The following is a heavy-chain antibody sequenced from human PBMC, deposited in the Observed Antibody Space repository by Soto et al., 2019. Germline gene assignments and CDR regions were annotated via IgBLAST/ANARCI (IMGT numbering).Heavy chain of an antibody. J-gene: IGHJ4*02. CDR2: IYWDDDK. CDR1: GFSLSTSGVG. D-gene: IGHD3-16*01. V-gene: IGHV2-5*02. Sequence: QITLKESGPTLAKPTQTLTLTCTFSGFSLSTSGVGVGWIRLPPGKALEWLALIYWDDDKRYSPSLKSRLTITKDTSKNQVVLTMTNMDPVDTASYYCAHIVGGTPFRYWGQGTLVTVSS. CDR3: AHIVGGTPFRY.